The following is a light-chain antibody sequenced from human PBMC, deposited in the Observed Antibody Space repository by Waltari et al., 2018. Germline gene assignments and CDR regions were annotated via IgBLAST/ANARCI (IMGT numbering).Light chain of an antibody. CDR3: QQRSKWPWS. V-gene: IGKV3-11*01. CDR2: DAS. Sequence: CRTSQGVNSQLAWYQHKPGQAPRLLIYDASIRVTGISARFSGSGSGTDFTLTISSLEPEDFAVYYCQQRSKWPWSFGQGTKVEIK. J-gene: IGKJ1*01. CDR1: QGVNSQ.